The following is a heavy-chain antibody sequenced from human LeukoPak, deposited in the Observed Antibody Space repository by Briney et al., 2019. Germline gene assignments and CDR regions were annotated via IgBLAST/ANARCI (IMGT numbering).Heavy chain of an antibody. D-gene: IGHD4-17*01. J-gene: IGHJ4*02. CDR3: AKDLNPDYGDYGPLSYYFDY. V-gene: IGHV3-23*01. CDR1: GFTFSSYA. Sequence: GGSLRLSCAASGFTFSSYAMSWVRQAPGKGLEWVSAISGSGGSTYYADSVKGRFTISRDNSKNTLYLQMNSLRAEDTAVYYCAKDLNPDYGDYGPLSYYFDYWGQGTLVTVSS. CDR2: ISGSGGST.